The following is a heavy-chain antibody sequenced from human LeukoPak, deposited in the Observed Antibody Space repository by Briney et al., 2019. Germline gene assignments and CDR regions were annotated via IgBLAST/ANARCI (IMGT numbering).Heavy chain of an antibody. Sequence: GGSLRLSCAASGFTFSSYAMSWVRQAPGKGLEWVSAISGSGGSTYYADSVKGRFTISRGNSKNTLYLQMNSLRAEDTAVYYCARGDYDVFYFDYWGQGTLVTVSS. CDR1: GFTFSSYA. D-gene: IGHD3/OR15-3a*01. CDR3: ARGDYDVFYFDY. CDR2: ISGSGGST. J-gene: IGHJ4*02. V-gene: IGHV3-23*01.